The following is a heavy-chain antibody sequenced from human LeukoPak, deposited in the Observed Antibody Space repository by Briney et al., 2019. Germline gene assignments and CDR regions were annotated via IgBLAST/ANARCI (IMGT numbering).Heavy chain of an antibody. CDR1: GYSISSGYY. CDR2: IYHSGST. CDR3: ARRGKGYSYGPTYYYYMDV. V-gene: IGHV4-38-2*02. Sequence: SETLSLTCTVSGYSISSGYYWGWIRQPPGKGLEWIGSIYHSGSTYYNPSLKSRVTISVDTSKNQFSLKLSSVTAADTAVYYCARRGKGYSYGPTYYYYMDVWGKGTTVTISS. J-gene: IGHJ6*03. D-gene: IGHD5-18*01.